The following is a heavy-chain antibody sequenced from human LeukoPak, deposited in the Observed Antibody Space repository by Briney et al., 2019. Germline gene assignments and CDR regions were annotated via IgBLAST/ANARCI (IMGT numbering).Heavy chain of an antibody. CDR3: ATSPTFDP. V-gene: IGHV3-23*01. CDR2: ISGSGDNT. J-gene: IGHJ5*02. Sequence: WGALRLSCAASGFPFISYAISWGRPAPGKGLEWVSAISGSGDNTYYADSVKGRFTISRDNSKNTLYLQMNNLRAEDTAVYYCATSPTFDPWGQGTLVTVSS. CDR1: GFPFISYA.